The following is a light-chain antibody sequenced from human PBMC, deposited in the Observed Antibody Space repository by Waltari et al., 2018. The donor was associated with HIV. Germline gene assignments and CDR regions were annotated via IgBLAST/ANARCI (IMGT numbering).Light chain of an antibody. CDR2: DVS. Sequence: QTALTQPASVSGSPGQSITISCTGTSSDVGAYNLVSWYQQHPGKAPRLIIYDVSERPAVVSKRFTGAKSGNTASLTISGLQAEDEADYYCCSYVSEIVPCVFGGGTKLTVL. V-gene: IGLV2-23*02. CDR3: CSYVSEIVPCV. CDR1: SSDVGAYNL. J-gene: IGLJ3*02.